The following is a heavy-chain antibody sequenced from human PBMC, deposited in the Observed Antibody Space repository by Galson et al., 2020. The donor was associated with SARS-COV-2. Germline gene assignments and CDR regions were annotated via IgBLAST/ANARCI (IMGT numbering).Heavy chain of an antibody. CDR3: AGGNGMAIIRPSYYYMGV. CDR2: IIPMFGTV. J-gene: IGHJ6*03. D-gene: IGHD2-2*02. Sequence: SVKVSCKASGGIFNSYGISWVRQAPGHGPEWMGRIIPMFGTVNYAQKLQDRVTISADESTSTIYMELSSLSYEDTAVYYCAGGNGMAIIRPSYYYMGVWGKGTTVTISS. CDR1: GGIFNSYG. V-gene: IGHV1-69*13.